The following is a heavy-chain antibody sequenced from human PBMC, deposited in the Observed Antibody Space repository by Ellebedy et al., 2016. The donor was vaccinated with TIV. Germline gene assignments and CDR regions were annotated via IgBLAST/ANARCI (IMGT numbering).Heavy chain of an antibody. V-gene: IGHV3-11*01. J-gene: IGHJ4*02. CDR2: TSSGGSTI. Sequence: GGSLRLXXAASGFTFSDYYMSWIRQAPGKGLEWVSYTSSGGSTIYYADSVKGRFTISRDNAKNSLFLQMNSLRAEDTVVYYCARGHRFNDYWGQGTLVTVSS. CDR1: GFTFSDYY. CDR3: ARGHRFNDY.